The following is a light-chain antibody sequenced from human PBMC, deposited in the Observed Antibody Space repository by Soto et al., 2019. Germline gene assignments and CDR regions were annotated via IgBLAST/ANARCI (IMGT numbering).Light chain of an antibody. J-gene: IGKJ2*01. CDR3: QQYGSSPYT. CDR2: GAS. V-gene: IGKV3-20*01. Sequence: EIVLTQSPGTLSLSPGERATLSCRASQSVSSSYLAWYQQKPGQAHRLLIYGASSRATGFPDRFSGSGSGTDFTLTISRLEPEDFAVYYCQQYGSSPYTFGQGTHLEI. CDR1: QSVSSSY.